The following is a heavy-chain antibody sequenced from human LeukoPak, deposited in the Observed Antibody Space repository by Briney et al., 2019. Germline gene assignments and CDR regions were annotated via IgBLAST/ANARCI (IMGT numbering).Heavy chain of an antibody. CDR1: GGSISSGSYY. CDR2: IYTSGST. V-gene: IGHV4-61*02. J-gene: IGHJ4*02. CDR3: ALNYYDSSGYPLDY. Sequence: PSETLSLTCTVSGGSISSGSYYWSWIQQPAGKGLEWIGRIYTSGSTNYNPSLKSRVTISVDTSKNQFSLKLSSVTAADTAVYYCALNYYDSSGYPLDYWGQGTLVTVSS. D-gene: IGHD3-22*01.